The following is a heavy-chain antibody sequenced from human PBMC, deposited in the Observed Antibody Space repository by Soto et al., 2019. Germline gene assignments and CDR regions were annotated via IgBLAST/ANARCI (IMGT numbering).Heavy chain of an antibody. CDR3: VKLRGDFWSGYYTPFDY. Sequence: PGGSLRLSCSASGFIFSSYAMHWVRQAPGKGLEYVSAISSNGGSTHYADSVKGRFTISRDNSKNTLYVQMSSLRTEDTALYYCVKLRGDFWSGYYTPFDYWGQGTLATVSS. J-gene: IGHJ4*02. CDR2: ISSNGGST. CDR1: GFIFSSYA. D-gene: IGHD3-3*01. V-gene: IGHV3-64*05.